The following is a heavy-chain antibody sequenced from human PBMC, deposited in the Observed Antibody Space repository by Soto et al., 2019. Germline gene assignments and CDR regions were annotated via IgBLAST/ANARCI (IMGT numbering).Heavy chain of an antibody. V-gene: IGHV1-3*01. CDR3: VRRHVSATGIDWFDP. D-gene: IGHD6-13*01. J-gene: IGHJ5*02. CDR1: GYTFTSYG. CDR2: INAANGDT. Sequence: ASVKVSCKASGYTFTSYGIHWVRQAPGQRLEWMGWINAANGDTKYSPKFQGRVTITRDTSASTAYMELSSLRSEDAAVYYCVRRHVSATGIDWFDPWGQGTLVTVSS.